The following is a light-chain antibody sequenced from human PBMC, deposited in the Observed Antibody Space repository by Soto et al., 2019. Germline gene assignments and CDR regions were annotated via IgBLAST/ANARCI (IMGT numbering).Light chain of an antibody. Sequence: EIVLTQSPGTLSLSPGERATISCRASQSVSSNYLAWYQQKPGQAPRLLIYAASNRASGIPDRFGGSGAGTDFTLTVSRLEPEDFAVYYCQQCGSAPWTFGQGNKVEI. CDR2: AAS. CDR1: QSVSSNY. CDR3: QQCGSAPWT. J-gene: IGKJ1*01. V-gene: IGKV3-20*01.